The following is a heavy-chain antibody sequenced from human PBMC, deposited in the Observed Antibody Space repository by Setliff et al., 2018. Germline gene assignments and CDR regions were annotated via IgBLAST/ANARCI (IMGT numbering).Heavy chain of an antibody. D-gene: IGHD6-13*01. J-gene: IGHJ1*01. Sequence: PSETLSLTCAVYGGSFSGYYWSWIRQPPGKGLEWIGEINHSGSTNYNPSLKSRVTISVDTSKNQISLKLSSVTAADTAVYYCARGGRYSSSWYFTEYFQDWGHGTLVTVSS. V-gene: IGHV4-34*01. CDR2: INHSGST. CDR3: ARGGRYSSSWYFTEYFQD. CDR1: GGSFSGYY.